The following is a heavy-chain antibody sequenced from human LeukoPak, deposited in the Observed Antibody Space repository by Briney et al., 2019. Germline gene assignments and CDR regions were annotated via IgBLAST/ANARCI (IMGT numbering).Heavy chain of an antibody. V-gene: IGHV1-2*02. CDR2: INPKSGGT. CDR3: ARRVFSGWGYYFDY. Sequence: GASVKVSCKASGYSFTGYYLDWVPQAPGQGLEWMGWINPKSGGTNYAQKFPGRVTMTRDTSISTAYMELSSLRSDDTAIYYCARRVFSGWGYYFDYWGQGTLVTVSS. CDR1: GYSFTGYY. D-gene: IGHD6-19*01. J-gene: IGHJ4*02.